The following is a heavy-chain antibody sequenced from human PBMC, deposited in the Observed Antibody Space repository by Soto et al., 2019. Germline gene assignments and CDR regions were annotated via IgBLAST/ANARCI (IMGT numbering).Heavy chain of an antibody. Sequence: QVQLVESGGGVVQPGRSLRLSCAPSGFSFSDLGMHWVRQAPGNGLEWVAAISHDGSNQYYGDSVKGRFSISRDHSNNRLYLQMNNLKVEDSAIYFCAKETRSRAVTATRVNGMDVW. V-gene: IGHV3-30*18. CDR3: AKETRSRAVTATRVNGMDV. CDR2: ISHDGSNQ. D-gene: IGHD2-21*02. J-gene: IGHJ6*01. CDR1: GFSFSDLG.